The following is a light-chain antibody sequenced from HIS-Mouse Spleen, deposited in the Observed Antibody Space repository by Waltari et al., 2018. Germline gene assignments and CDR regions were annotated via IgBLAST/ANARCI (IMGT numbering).Light chain of an antibody. J-gene: IGKJ4*01. Sequence: DIQMTQSPSSLSASVGDRVTITCQASQDISNDLNWYQQKPGKAPKLLIYDASNLETGVPSRFSGSGSGTDFTFTINSLQPEDIATYYCQQYDNLLTFGGGTKVEIK. CDR2: DAS. CDR1: QDISND. V-gene: IGKV1-33*01. CDR3: QQYDNLLT.